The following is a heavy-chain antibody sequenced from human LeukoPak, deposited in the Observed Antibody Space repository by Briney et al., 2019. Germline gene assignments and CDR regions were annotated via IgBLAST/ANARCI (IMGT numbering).Heavy chain of an antibody. D-gene: IGHD5-24*01. CDR2: IYPGDSDT. V-gene: IGHV5-51*01. CDR1: GYSFTNFW. CDR3: ARTAEMATIENDF. Sequence: GESLKISCKGSGYSFTNFWIEWVRQMPGKGLEWMGIIYPGDSDTRYSPSFQGQVTISADKSISTVYLQWTSLKASDTAMYFCARTAEMATIENDFWGQGTLVTVSS. J-gene: IGHJ4*02.